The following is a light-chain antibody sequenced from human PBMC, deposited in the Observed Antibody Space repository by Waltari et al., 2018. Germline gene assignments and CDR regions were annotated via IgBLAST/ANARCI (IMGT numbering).Light chain of an antibody. J-gene: IGKJ2*01. V-gene: IGKV3-20*01. CDR3: HQYESVPYT. CDR1: HFFASIY. CDR2: GAS. Sequence: EIVLTQSPGTLSLSPGESATLSCRASHFFASIYMAWCQQKPGQAPRLLIYGASARATGIPDRFSGSGSEKDFTLIISRLEPEDSAVYYCHQYESVPYTFGQGTKLQIK.